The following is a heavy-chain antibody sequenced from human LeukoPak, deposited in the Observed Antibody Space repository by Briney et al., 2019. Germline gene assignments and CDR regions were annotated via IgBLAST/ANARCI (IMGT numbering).Heavy chain of an antibody. J-gene: IGHJ4*02. Sequence: GGSLRLSCAASGFTFSNYSMNWVRQAPGKGLEWVSYITSSSTVYYAGSVKGRFTISRDNSKNTLYLQMNSLRAEDTAVYYCARGSKRVVVVPADWGQGTLVTVSS. CDR2: ITSSSTV. D-gene: IGHD2-2*01. V-gene: IGHV3-48*01. CDR3: ARGSKRVVVVPAD. CDR1: GFTFSNYS.